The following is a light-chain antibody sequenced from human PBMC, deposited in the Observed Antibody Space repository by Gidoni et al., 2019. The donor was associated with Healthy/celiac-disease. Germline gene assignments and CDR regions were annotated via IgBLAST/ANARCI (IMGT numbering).Light chain of an antibody. CDR1: QSVSSSI. Sequence: EIVLTQSPATLSLSPGERATLSSRASQSVSSSILAWYQQKPGQAPRLLIYGASSRAAGTPDRFSGSGSGTDFTLTISRLEPEDFAVYYCQQYDSSPAVTFGQGTRLEIK. CDR3: QQYDSSPAVT. CDR2: GAS. J-gene: IGKJ5*01. V-gene: IGKV3-20*01.